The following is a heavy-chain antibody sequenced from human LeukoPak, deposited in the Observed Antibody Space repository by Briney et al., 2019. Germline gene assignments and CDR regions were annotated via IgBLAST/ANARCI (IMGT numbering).Heavy chain of an antibody. J-gene: IGHJ5*02. D-gene: IGHD3-10*01. CDR3: ARSDISIVRGAMA. Sequence: GASVKVSCKASGYTFTTYGISWVRQAPGQGLEWMGWISGYNGNTNYAQKFQGRITMTTETSTSTAYMELRSLRSDDTAVYYCARSDISIVRGAMAWGQGTLVIVSS. CDR1: GYTFTTYG. CDR2: ISGYNGNT. V-gene: IGHV1-18*01.